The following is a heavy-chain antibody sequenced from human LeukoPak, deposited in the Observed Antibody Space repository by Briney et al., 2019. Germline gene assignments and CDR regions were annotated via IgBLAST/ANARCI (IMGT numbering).Heavy chain of an antibody. Sequence: HVATVNVSCKASGGTFSSYAISWVRQAPGQGLEWMGRIIPIFGIANYAQKFQGRVTITADKSTSTAYMELSSLRSEDTAVYYCARGSVDTAMVSEYYFDYWGQGTTVTVSS. CDR1: GGTFSSYA. J-gene: IGHJ4*03. D-gene: IGHD5-18*01. V-gene: IGHV1-69*17. CDR3: ARGSVDTAMVSEYYFDY. CDR2: IIPIFGIA.